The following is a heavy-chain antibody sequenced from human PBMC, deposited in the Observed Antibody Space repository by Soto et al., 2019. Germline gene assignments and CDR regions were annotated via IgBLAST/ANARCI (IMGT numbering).Heavy chain of an antibody. Sequence: QVQLVQSGAEVKKPGSSVKVSCKASGGTFSSYTISWVRQAPGQGLEWMGRIIPILGIANYAQKFQGRVTITADKSTSTAYMERSSLRSEDTAVYYCAREGEYCSGGTCYLVDADWGQGTLVTVSS. CDR3: AREGEYCSGGTCYLVDAD. J-gene: IGHJ4*02. D-gene: IGHD2-15*01. CDR1: GGTFSSYT. V-gene: IGHV1-69*02. CDR2: IIPILGIA.